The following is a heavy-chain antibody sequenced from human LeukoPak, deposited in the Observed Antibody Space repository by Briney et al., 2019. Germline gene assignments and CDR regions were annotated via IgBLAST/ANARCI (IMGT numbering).Heavy chain of an antibody. D-gene: IGHD5-12*01. Sequence: GRSLRLSCAASGFTFSSYGMHWVRQAPGKGLEWAAVISYDGSNKYYADSVKGRFTISRDNSKNTMYLQMNSLRAEDTAVYYCAKDGGRGYSGYDYAFDIWGQGTMVTVSS. CDR1: GFTFSSYG. J-gene: IGHJ3*02. CDR2: ISYDGSNK. CDR3: AKDGGRGYSGYDYAFDI. V-gene: IGHV3-30*18.